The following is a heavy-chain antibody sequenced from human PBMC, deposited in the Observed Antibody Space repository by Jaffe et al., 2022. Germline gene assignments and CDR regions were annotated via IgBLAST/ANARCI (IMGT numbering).Heavy chain of an antibody. Sequence: QVQLVQSGAEVKKPGSSVKVSCKASGGTFSSYTISWVRQAPGQGLEWMGRIIPILGIANYAQKFQGRVTITADKSTSTAYMELSSLRSEDTAVYYCARWGGYFQPTGPANWFDPWGQGTLVTVSS. D-gene: IGHD1-1*01. CDR3: ARWGGYFQPTGPANWFDP. J-gene: IGHJ5*02. CDR1: GGTFSSYT. V-gene: IGHV1-69*02. CDR2: IIPILGIA.